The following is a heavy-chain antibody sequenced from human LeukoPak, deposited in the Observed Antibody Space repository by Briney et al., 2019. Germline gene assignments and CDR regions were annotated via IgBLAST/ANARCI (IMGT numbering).Heavy chain of an antibody. Sequence: ASVKVSCKASGYTFTSYAMHWVRQAPGQRLEWMGWINAGNGNTKYSQKFQGRVTITRDTSASTAYMELSSLRSEDTAVYYCARAQDYYGSGSYYNNWFDPWGQGTLVTVSS. V-gene: IGHV1-3*01. D-gene: IGHD3-10*01. J-gene: IGHJ5*02. CDR1: GYTFTSYA. CDR3: ARAQDYYGSGSYYNNWFDP. CDR2: INAGNGNT.